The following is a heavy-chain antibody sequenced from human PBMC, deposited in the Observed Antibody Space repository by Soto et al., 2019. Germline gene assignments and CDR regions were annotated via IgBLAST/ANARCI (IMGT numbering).Heavy chain of an antibody. CDR2: IYWDDDK. V-gene: IGHV2-5*02. J-gene: IGHJ4*02. CDR1: GFSFITSAVG. Sequence: SDPTLVNPTQTLTLTFTFAGFSFITSAVGVGWIRQPPGKALEWLALIYWDDDKRYSPFLKSRLTITKDTSTNQVVLTMTNMDPVDTGTYYCAHRDWGASGTRYYFAYWGQGTPVTVAS. D-gene: IGHD6-13*01. CDR3: AHRDWGASGTRYYFAY.